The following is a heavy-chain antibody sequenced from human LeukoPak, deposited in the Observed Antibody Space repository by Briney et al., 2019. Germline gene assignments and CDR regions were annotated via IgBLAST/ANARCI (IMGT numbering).Heavy chain of an antibody. CDR3: ARDNTAMATPDY. D-gene: IGHD5-18*01. Sequence: AASVKVSCKASGYTFTSYYMHWVRQAPGQGLEWMGIINPSGGSTSYAQKLQGRVTMTRDMSTSTVYMELSSLRSEDTAVYYCARDNTAMATPDYWGQGTLVTVSS. V-gene: IGHV1-46*01. CDR1: GYTFTSYY. J-gene: IGHJ4*02. CDR2: INPSGGST.